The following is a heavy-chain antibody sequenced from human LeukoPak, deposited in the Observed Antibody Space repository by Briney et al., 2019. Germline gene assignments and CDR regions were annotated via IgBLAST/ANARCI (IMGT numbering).Heavy chain of an antibody. CDR2: MNPNSGGT. Sequence: ASVKVSCEASGYTFTGYYMHWVRQAPGQGLEWMGWMNPNSGGTNYAQKFQGRVTMTRDTSTSTAYMELGRLRSDDTAVYYCARALRYFDWLPYGSGFDYWGQGTLVTVSS. V-gene: IGHV1-2*02. CDR3: ARALRYFDWLPYGSGFDY. J-gene: IGHJ4*02. CDR1: GYTFTGYY. D-gene: IGHD3-9*01.